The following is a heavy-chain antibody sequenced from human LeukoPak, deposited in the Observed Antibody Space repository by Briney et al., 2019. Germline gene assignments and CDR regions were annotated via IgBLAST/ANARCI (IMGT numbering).Heavy chain of an antibody. V-gene: IGHV3-11*06. CDR1: GFTFSDYY. J-gene: IGHJ4*02. Sequence: PGGSLRLSCAASGFTFSDYYMSWIRQAPGKGLEWVSYSSSSSSYTNYADSVKGRFTISRDNAKNSLYLQMNSLRAEDTAVYYCARDQSEYLDYWGQGTLVTVSS. D-gene: IGHD6-6*01. CDR3: ARDQSEYLDY. CDR2: SSSSSSYT.